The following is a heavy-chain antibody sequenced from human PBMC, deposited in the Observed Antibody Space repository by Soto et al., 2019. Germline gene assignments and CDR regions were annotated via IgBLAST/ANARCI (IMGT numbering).Heavy chain of an antibody. V-gene: IGHV3-23*01. CDR2: ISGSDGSA. CDR1: GFTFSNYA. Sequence: GGALRLSCAASGFTFSNYAMSWVLQAPWKGLEWVSAISGSDGSAYYADSVNGRFTISRDDSNNTLYLQVNSLRAEDTAVYYCAKSAVTTWDYGMGVWGQGTTVTVSS. D-gene: IGHD7-27*01. CDR3: AKSAVTTWDYGMGV. J-gene: IGHJ6*02.